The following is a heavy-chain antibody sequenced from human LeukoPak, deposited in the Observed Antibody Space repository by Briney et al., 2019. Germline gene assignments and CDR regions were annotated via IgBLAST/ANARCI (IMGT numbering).Heavy chain of an antibody. CDR1: EYSFTSYW. V-gene: IGHV5-51*01. CDR3: ARLVGATPSGYGMDV. Sequence: GESLKISLKGSEYSFTSYWIGWVRQMPGKGREWMEIIYPGDSDNRYSPSFQVQVTISADKSISTAYLRWSSLKASDTAMYYCARLVGATPSGYGMDVWGQGTTVIVSS. CDR2: IYPGDSDN. J-gene: IGHJ6*02. D-gene: IGHD1-26*01.